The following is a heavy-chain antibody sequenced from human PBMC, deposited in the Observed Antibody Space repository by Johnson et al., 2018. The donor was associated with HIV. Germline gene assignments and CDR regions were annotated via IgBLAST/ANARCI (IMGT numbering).Heavy chain of an antibody. CDR3: ARVSVPDAFDI. Sequence: VQLVESGGGVVQPGRSLRLSCAASGFTFSSYAMHWVRQAPGKGLEWVSVIYSGGSTYYADSVKGRFSISRDNSKNTLYLQMNSLRAEDTTVYYCARVSVPDAFDIWGQGTMVTVSS. V-gene: IGHV3-66*01. CDR1: GFTFSSYA. CDR2: IYSGGST. J-gene: IGHJ3*02. D-gene: IGHD6-19*01.